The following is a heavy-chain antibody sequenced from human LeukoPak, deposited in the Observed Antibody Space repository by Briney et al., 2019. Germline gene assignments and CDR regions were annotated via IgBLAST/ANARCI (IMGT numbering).Heavy chain of an antibody. CDR2: INPNSGGT. V-gene: IGHV1-2*06. D-gene: IGHD3-10*01. J-gene: IGHJ4*02. Sequence: GASVKVSCKASGYTFTGYYMHWVRQAPGRGLEWMGRINPNSGGTNYAQKFQGRVTMTRDTSISTAYMELSRLRSDDTAVYYCARNTYYYGSGSYYNLYYFDYWGQGTLVTVSS. CDR3: ARNTYYYGSGSYYNLYYFDY. CDR1: GYTFTGYY.